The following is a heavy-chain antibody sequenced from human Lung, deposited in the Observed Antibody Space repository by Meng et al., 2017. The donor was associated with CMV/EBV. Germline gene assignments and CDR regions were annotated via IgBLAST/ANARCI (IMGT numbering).Heavy chain of an antibody. V-gene: IGHV1-2*02. CDR2: IHPRRGNT. D-gene: IGHD7-27*01. Sequence: ASXXVSCKASGYTFTAHYFHWVRQAPGQGLEWMGWIHPRRGNTNYAQQFQGRVTLTRDTSINTGYMELTRLTSDDTAVYYCARDNNWGPDYWGQGKLVTVSS. CDR3: ARDNNWGPDY. J-gene: IGHJ4*02. CDR1: GYTFTAHY.